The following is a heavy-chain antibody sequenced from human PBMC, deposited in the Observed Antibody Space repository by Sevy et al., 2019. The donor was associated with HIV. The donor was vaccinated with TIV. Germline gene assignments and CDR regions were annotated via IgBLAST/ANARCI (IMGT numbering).Heavy chain of an antibody. CDR2: ISGSGGST. Sequence: GGSLRLSCAASGFTFSSYAMSWVRQAPGKGLEWVSAISGSGGSTYYADSVKGRFTISRDNSKNTLYLQMNSLRDEDTNEYYCARGGREGFDYWGQGNLVTVSS. D-gene: IGHD3-16*01. CDR1: GFTFSSYA. J-gene: IGHJ4*02. V-gene: IGHV3-23*01. CDR3: ARGGREGFDY.